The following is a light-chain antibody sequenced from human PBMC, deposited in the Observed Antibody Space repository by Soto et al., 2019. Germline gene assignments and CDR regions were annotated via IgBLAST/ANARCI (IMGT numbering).Light chain of an antibody. J-gene: IGKJ4*01. Sequence: DIVMTQSPDSLRVSLGERATISCTSSLNIYFKSNNRNYLAWYQQKTGQPPKLLVYWASTRESSVPDRFTGSGSGTYFTLTIDNVQPDDVAVYYCQQYFITPLTFGGGTRVDIK. CDR3: QQYFITPLT. CDR2: WAS. CDR1: LNIYFKSNNRNY. V-gene: IGKV4-1*01.